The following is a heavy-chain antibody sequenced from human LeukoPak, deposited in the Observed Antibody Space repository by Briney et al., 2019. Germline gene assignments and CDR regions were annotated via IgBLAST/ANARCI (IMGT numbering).Heavy chain of an antibody. J-gene: IGHJ5*02. CDR3: ARADGYSSWFVH. CDR2: MYSGDST. CDR1: GFTLRSNY. Sequence: GGSLRLSCAASGFTLRSNYMTWVRQAPGKGLEWVSVMYSGDSTYYDDSVKGRFTISRDNSKNTLDLQMNSLRDEDTGVYYCARADGYSSWFVHWGQGTLVTVSS. V-gene: IGHV3-53*01. D-gene: IGHD5-18*01.